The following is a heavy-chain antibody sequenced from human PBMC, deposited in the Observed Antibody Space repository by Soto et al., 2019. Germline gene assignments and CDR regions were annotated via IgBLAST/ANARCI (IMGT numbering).Heavy chain of an antibody. D-gene: IGHD2-15*01. CDR2: IYFSGST. V-gene: IGHV4-31*03. Sequence: SETLSLTCTVSGGSISGGTYYWSWIRQAPGQGLEWIGYIYFSGSTYYNPSLKGRVIISVDTSKNQFSLRLSSVTAADTAVYYCARYSAPYY. CDR3: ARYSAPYY. J-gene: IGHJ6*01. CDR1: GGSISGGTYY.